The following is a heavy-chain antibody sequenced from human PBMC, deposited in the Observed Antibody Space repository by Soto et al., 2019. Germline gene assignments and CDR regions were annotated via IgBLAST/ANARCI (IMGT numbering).Heavy chain of an antibody. J-gene: IGHJ6*02. D-gene: IGHD2-15*01. Sequence: GGSLRLSCAASGFTFSSYSMNWVRQAPGKGLEWVSSISSSSSYIYYADSVKGRFTISRDNAKNSLYLQMNSLRAEDTAVYYCARDNIVVVVAAPYGMDVWGQGTTVTVSS. V-gene: IGHV3-21*01. CDR2: ISSSSSYI. CDR3: ARDNIVVVVAAPYGMDV. CDR1: GFTFSSYS.